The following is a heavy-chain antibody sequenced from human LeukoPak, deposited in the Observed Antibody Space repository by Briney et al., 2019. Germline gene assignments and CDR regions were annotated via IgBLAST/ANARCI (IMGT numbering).Heavy chain of an antibody. CDR1: GFTFSYYS. D-gene: IGHD6-13*01. CDR2: ISSSSSYI. J-gene: IGHJ4*02. V-gene: IGHV3-21*01. Sequence: PGGSLRLSCAASGFTFSYYSMHWVRQTPGKGLEWVSSISSSSSYIYYADSVQGRVTISRDNANNSLHLQMNSLRAEDTAVYYCARVFGQQPPNYWGQGTPVIVSS. CDR3: ARVFGQQPPNY.